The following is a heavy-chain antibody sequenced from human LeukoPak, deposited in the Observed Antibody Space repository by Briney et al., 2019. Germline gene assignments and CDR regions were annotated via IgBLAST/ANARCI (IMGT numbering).Heavy chain of an antibody. V-gene: IGHV3-20*04. Sequence: GGSLRLSCAASGFTFDDYGMSWVRQAPGKGLEWVSSMTRNGIMTGYADSVKGRFTISRDNAKDSLYLQMNNLRVEDTAFYYCARKGYCSSTTCYGIDYWGQGTLVTVSS. D-gene: IGHD2-2*01. J-gene: IGHJ4*02. CDR3: ARKGYCSSTTCYGIDY. CDR1: GFTFDDYG. CDR2: MTRNGIMT.